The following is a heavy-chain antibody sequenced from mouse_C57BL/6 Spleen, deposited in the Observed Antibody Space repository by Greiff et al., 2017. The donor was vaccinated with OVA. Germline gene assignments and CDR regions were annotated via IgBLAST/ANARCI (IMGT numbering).Heavy chain of an antibody. CDR3: ARRGTYYYGSSYVRYAMDY. D-gene: IGHD1-1*01. CDR1: GYTFTDYY. Sequence: VQLKESGPVLVKPGASVKMSCKASGYTFTDYYMNWVKQSHGKSLEWIGVINPYNGGTSYNQKFKGKATLTVDKSSSTAYMELNSLTSEDSAVYYCARRGTYYYGSSYVRYAMDYWGQGTSVTVSS. J-gene: IGHJ4*01. V-gene: IGHV1-19*01. CDR2: INPYNGGT.